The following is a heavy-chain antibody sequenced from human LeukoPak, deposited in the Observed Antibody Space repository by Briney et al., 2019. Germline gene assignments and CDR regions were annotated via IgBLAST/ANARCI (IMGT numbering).Heavy chain of an antibody. D-gene: IGHD3-10*01. CDR1: GGSISSSNNY. CDR2: IYYSGNT. V-gene: IGHV4-39*01. J-gene: IGHJ4*02. Sequence: SETLSLTCTVSGGSISSSNNYWGWIRQPPGKGLEWIGSIYYSGNTYYNPSLKSRVTISVDTSKNQFSLKLSSVTAADTAVYYCARLKEGIDYWGQGTLVTVSS. CDR3: ARLKEGIDY.